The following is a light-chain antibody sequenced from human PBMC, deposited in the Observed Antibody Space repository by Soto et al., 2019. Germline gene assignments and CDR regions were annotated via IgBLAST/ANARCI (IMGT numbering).Light chain of an antibody. CDR1: QSISSW. CDR3: QQYNSYSLT. V-gene: IGKV1-5*03. Sequence: DIQMTQFPSTLSASVGDRVTITCRASQSISSWLAWYQQKPGKAPKVLIYKASSLESGVPSRFSGSGSGTEFTLTISSLQPDDFAIYYCQQYNSYSLTFGGGTKVEIK. J-gene: IGKJ4*01. CDR2: KAS.